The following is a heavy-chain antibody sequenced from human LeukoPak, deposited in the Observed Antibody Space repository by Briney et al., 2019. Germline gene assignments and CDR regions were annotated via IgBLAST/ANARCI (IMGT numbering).Heavy chain of an antibody. V-gene: IGHV1-69*04. Sequence: GASVKVSCKASGYTFTSYGISWVRQAPGQGLEWMGRIIPILGIANYAQKFQGRVTITADKSTSTAYMELSSLRSEDTAVYYCARGSIAAAGTDYWGQGTLVTVSS. J-gene: IGHJ4*02. CDR3: ARGSIAAAGTDY. CDR2: IIPILGIA. CDR1: GYTFTSYG. D-gene: IGHD6-13*01.